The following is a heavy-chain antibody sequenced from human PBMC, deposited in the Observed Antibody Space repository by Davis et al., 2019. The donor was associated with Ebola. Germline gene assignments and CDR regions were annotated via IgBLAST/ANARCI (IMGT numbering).Heavy chain of an antibody. CDR1: GFTFSSSW. D-gene: IGHD3-22*01. V-gene: IGHV3-30-3*01. CDR2: ISYDGSNK. J-gene: IGHJ4*02. CDR3: ARDSFGYYYDSSGSYAFDY. Sequence: GESLKISCAASGFTFSSSWMSWVRQAPGKGLEWVAVISYDGSNKYYADSVKGRFTISRDNSKNTLYLQMNSLRAEDTAVYYCARDSFGYYYDSSGSYAFDYWGQGTLVTVSS.